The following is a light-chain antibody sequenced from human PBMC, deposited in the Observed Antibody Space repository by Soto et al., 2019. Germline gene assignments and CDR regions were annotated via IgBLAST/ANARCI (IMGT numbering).Light chain of an antibody. V-gene: IGKV3-20*01. CDR1: QSVSSSY. Sequence: EIVLTQSPGTLSLSPGERATLSCRASQSVSSSYLAWYQQRPGRAPRLLFYGASSRATGIPDRFSGSGSGKYFPLTSSRLYHDFFVLYYWQHNGSSPLTFGGGTKVEI. CDR3: QHNGSSPLT. J-gene: IGKJ4*01. CDR2: GAS.